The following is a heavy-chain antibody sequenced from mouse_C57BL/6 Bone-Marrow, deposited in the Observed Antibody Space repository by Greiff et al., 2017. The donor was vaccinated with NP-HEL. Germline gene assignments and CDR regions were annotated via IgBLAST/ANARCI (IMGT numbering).Heavy chain of an antibody. J-gene: IGHJ2*01. Sequence: VQLQQPGAELVMPGASVKLSCKASGYTFTSYWMHWVKQRPGQGLEWIGEIDPSDSYTNYNQKFKGKSTLTADKSSSTAYLQSSSLTSEDSAVYYCARSLSRSNFDYWGQGTTLTVSS. CDR3: ARSLSRSNFDY. D-gene: IGHD1-1*02. CDR1: GYTFTSYW. V-gene: IGHV1-69*01. CDR2: IDPSDSYT.